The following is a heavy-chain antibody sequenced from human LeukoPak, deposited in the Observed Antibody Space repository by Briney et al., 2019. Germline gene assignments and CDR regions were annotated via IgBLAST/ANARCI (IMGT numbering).Heavy chain of an antibody. J-gene: IGHJ4*02. CDR2: IYYSGST. Sequence: SETLSLTCTVSGGSISSYYWSWIRQPPGKGLEWIGYIYYSGSTNYNPSLKSRVTISVDTSKSQFSLKLTSVTAADTAVYYCARGVPEYYDFWSGYFYYFDYWGQGTLVTVSS. D-gene: IGHD3-3*01. V-gene: IGHV4-59*01. CDR1: GGSISSYY. CDR3: ARGVPEYYDFWSGYFYYFDY.